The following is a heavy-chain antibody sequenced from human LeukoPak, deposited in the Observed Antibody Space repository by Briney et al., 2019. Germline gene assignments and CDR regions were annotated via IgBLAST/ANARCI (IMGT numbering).Heavy chain of an antibody. V-gene: IGHV4-34*01. Sequence: PSETLSLTCAVYGGSFSVYYWSWIRQPPGKGLEWIGEINHSGSTNYNPSLKSRVTISVDTSKNQFSLKLSSVTAADTAVYYCALTGQNDAFDIWGQGTMVTVYS. J-gene: IGHJ3*02. CDR2: INHSGST. D-gene: IGHD1-1*01. CDR1: GGSFSVYY. CDR3: ALTGQNDAFDI.